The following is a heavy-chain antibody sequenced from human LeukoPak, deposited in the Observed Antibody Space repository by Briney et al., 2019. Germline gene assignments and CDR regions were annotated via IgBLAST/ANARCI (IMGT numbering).Heavy chain of an antibody. CDR2: INAANSDT. Sequence: ASVKVSCKASGYTFTTYSIHWVRQAPGQRLEWMGWINAANSDTKYSQRFQGRVTITRDTSASTAYMELSSLRSEDTAVYYCARGRSHPSNWFDPWGQGTLVTVSS. CDR3: ARGRSHPSNWFDP. V-gene: IGHV1-3*01. CDR1: GYTFTTYS. J-gene: IGHJ5*02.